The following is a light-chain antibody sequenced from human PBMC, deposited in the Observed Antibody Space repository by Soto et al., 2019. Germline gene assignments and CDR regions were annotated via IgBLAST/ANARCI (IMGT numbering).Light chain of an antibody. CDR3: SSYSDSDTKV. CDR1: SSDVGAYIY. CDR2: EVN. V-gene: IGLV2-14*03. Sequence: QFALTQPASVSGSPGQSITISCGGTSSDVGAYIYVSWYQQYPGKAPKLIIYEVNNRPSGVSGRFSGSKSDTTAYLTISGLQAEDEADYYCSSYSDSDTKVFGTGTKVTVL. J-gene: IGLJ1*01.